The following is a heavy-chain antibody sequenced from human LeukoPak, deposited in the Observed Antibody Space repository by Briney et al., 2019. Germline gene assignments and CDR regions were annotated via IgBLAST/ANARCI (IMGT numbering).Heavy chain of an antibody. CDR1: GFIFSNYW. D-gene: IGHD6-13*01. J-gene: IGHJ4*02. Sequence: GGSLRLSCAASGFIFSNYWMHWVRQAPRKGLVWVARINSDGTTTSYADSVKGRFTISRDSAKNTLYLQMNSLRAEDTAVYYCARGRMAAAGTLFGYWGQGTLVTVSS. V-gene: IGHV3-74*01. CDR3: ARGRMAAAGTLFGY. CDR2: INSDGTTT.